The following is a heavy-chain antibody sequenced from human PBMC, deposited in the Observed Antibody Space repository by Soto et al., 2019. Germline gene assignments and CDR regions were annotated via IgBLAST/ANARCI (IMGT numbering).Heavy chain of an antibody. CDR1: GYSFTSYW. V-gene: IGHV5-10-1*04. J-gene: IGHJ4*02. CDR3: VRSGTSSGRFSDY. D-gene: IGHD2-15*01. CDR2: IYPSDSYT. Sequence: PGESLKISCKGSGYSFTSYWISWVRQMPGKGLEWMGGIYPSDSYTNYSPSFQGKVTISADKSITTAYLQWSSLKAADTAMYYGVRSGTSSGRFSDYWGQGTLVTVSS.